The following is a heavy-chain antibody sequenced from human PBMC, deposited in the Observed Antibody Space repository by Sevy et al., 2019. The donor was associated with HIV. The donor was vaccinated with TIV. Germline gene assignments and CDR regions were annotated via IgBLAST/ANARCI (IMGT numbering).Heavy chain of an antibody. V-gene: IGHV1-18*01. CDR2: ISPHNGDT. CDR3: ARAFCSGGRCYSLAY. Sequence: ASVKVSCKVSGYTFSTYRITWVRQAPGQGLEWMGWISPHNGDTNYARKLQGKVSMTTDTSTTTAYMELRGLTSDDTALYYRARAFCSGGRCYSLAYWGQGTLVTVSS. D-gene: IGHD2-15*01. CDR1: GYTFSTYR. J-gene: IGHJ4*02.